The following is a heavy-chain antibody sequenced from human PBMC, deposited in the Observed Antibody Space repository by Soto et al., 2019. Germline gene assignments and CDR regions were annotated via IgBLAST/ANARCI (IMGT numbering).Heavy chain of an antibody. D-gene: IGHD3-10*01. CDR3: ERNKRPHTYYYGPASSISSTDP. Sequence: SETLSLTCAVYGGSFSGYYWSWIRQPPGKGLEWIGEINHSGSTNYNPSLKSRVTISVDTSKNQFSLKLSSVTAADTAVYYCERNKRPHTYYYGPASSISSTDPWGQGALVTVS. V-gene: IGHV4-34*01. J-gene: IGHJ5*02. CDR2: INHSGST. CDR1: GGSFSGYY.